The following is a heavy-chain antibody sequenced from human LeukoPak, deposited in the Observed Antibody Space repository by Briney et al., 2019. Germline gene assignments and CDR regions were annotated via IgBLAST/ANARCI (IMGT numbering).Heavy chain of an antibody. J-gene: IGHJ4*02. V-gene: IGHV3-21*04. D-gene: IGHD6-19*01. CDR3: ANLGGSGWYVRY. Sequence: PGGSLRLSCAASGFTFSSYSMNWVRQAPGKGLEWVSSISSSSSYIYYADSVKGRFTISRDNAKNSLYLQMNSLRAEDSAVYYCANLGGSGWYVRYWGQGTLVTVSS. CDR2: ISSSSSYI. CDR1: GFTFSSYS.